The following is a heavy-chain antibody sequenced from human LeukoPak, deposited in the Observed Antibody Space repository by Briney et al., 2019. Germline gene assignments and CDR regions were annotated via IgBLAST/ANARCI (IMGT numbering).Heavy chain of an antibody. Sequence: GGSLRLSCAASGFTFSSYAMSWDRQAPGKGLEWVSAISGSGGSTYYADSVKGRFTISRDNSKNTLYLQMNSLRAEDTAVYYCAKDPLDYYYGSGSYYDYWGQGTLVTVSS. CDR1: GFTFSSYA. J-gene: IGHJ4*02. CDR2: ISGSGGST. V-gene: IGHV3-23*01. CDR3: AKDPLDYYYGSGSYYDY. D-gene: IGHD3-10*01.